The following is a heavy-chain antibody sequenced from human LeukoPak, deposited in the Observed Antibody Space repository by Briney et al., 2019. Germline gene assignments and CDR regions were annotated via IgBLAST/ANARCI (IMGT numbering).Heavy chain of an antibody. CDR2: FGTGGDS. V-gene: IGHV3-13*04. J-gene: IGHJ2*01. CDR1: GFTFSSHD. D-gene: IGHD6-19*01. CDR3: ARGGWSHNNRYFDL. Sequence: GGSLRLSCVASGFTFSSHDMHGVRQAAGRGLEWVSAFGTGGDSYYPDSVKGRFTISREDAKNSLYLQMNSLRAGDTAVYYCARGGWSHNNRYFDLWGRGTLVTVSS.